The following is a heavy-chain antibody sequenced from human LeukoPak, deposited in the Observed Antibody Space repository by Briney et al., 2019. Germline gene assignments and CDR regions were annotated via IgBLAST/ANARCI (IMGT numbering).Heavy chain of an antibody. D-gene: IGHD6-13*01. CDR1: GFTFSSYA. Sequence: GGFLRLSCAASGFTFSSYAMSWVRQAPGKGLEWVSAISGSGGSTYYADSVKGRFTISRDNSKNTLYLQMNSLRAEDTAVYYCAKDLAGSSSWYMGYWGQGTLVTVSS. CDR2: ISGSGGST. CDR3: AKDLAGSSSWYMGY. J-gene: IGHJ4*02. V-gene: IGHV3-23*01.